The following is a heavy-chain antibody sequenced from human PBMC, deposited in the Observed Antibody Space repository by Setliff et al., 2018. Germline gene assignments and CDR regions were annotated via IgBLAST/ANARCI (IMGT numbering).Heavy chain of an antibody. J-gene: IGHJ3*01. V-gene: IGHV4-38-2*02. CDR1: GCPISNGFY. D-gene: IGHD3-22*01. CDR3: ARDPHYDPTYSLPGHAFDF. CDR2: LFDGGSA. Sequence: SETLSLTCAVSGCPISNGFYWGWIRQSPVKGLEWIGSLFDGGSAYYSPSLKSRASISLDASKNQFALKLTSATAADTAVYYCARDPHYDPTYSLPGHAFDFWGQGIMVTVSS.